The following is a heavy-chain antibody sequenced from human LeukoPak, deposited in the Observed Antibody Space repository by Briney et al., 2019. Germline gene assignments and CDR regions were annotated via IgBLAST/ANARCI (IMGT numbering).Heavy chain of an antibody. CDR3: ARDYDFWSGYYRRKGFDY. J-gene: IGHJ4*02. Sequence: GGSLRLSCAASGFTVSNDYMSWVRQAPGKGLEWVALISYDGSDKYDADSVKGRFTISRVNSKNTLYLQMNSLRAEDTAVYYCARDYDFWSGYYRRKGFDYWGQGTLVTVPS. V-gene: IGHV3-30*03. D-gene: IGHD3-3*01. CDR2: ISYDGSDK. CDR1: GFTVSNDY.